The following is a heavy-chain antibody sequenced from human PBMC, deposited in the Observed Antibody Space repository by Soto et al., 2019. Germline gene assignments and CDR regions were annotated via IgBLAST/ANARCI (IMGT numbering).Heavy chain of an antibody. CDR3: AKNLVRTDRSDY. CDR2: IYYSVKT. CDR1: GASIPSTTYF. D-gene: IGHD2-21*01. Sequence: TLSLTCTLSGASIPSTTYFWAWIRKPPGKGLEWVGSIYYSVKTHYNPSLKSRVNISVDRSKNQFSLQMSSVTAADTAVYYCAKNLVRTDRSDYWGKGRLVTVSA. V-gene: IGHV4-39*01. J-gene: IGHJ1*01.